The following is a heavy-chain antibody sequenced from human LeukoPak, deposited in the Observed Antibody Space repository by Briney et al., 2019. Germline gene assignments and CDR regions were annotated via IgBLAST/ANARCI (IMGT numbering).Heavy chain of an antibody. CDR3: ARRDGYLNLRFDP. V-gene: IGHV4-39*01. Sequence: SETLSLTCTVSGGSISSSSYYWGWIRQPPGKGLEWIGSIYYSGSTYYNPSLKSRVTISVDTSKNQFSLKLSSVTAADTAVYYCARRDGYLNLRFDPWGQGTLVTVSS. D-gene: IGHD5-24*01. CDR2: IYYSGST. CDR1: GGSISSSSYY. J-gene: IGHJ5*02.